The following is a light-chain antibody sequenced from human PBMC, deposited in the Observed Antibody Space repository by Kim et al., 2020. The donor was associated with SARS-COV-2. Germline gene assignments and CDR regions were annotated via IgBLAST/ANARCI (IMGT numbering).Light chain of an antibody. V-gene: IGLV3-19*01. CDR3: NYRDSSSNHVV. CDR2: GKN. Sequence: ALGQQVRRTSHGGSIRSYYDGRYQQKPGQAPVLVIYGKNNRPPGIPARFSGSSTGNKASLTITRGQEAEEDDYYCNYRDSSSNHVVFGGGTQLTVL. J-gene: IGLJ2*01. CDR1: SIRSYY.